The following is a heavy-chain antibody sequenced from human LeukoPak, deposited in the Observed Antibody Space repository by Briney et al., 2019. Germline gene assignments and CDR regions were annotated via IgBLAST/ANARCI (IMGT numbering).Heavy chain of an antibody. D-gene: IGHD2-2*01. CDR3: ARVVPAAMEIDY. CDR1: GGSISSGDYY. Sequence: PSETLSLTCTVSGGSISSGDYYWSWMRQPPGKGVEWIGYIYYSGSTYYNPSLKSRVTISVDTSKNQFSLKLSSVTAADTAVYYCARVVPAAMEIDYWGQGTLVTVSS. J-gene: IGHJ4*02. CDR2: IYYSGST. V-gene: IGHV4-30-4*01.